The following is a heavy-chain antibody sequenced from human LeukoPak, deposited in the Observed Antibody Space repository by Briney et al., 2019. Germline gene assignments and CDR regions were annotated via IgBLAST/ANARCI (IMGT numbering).Heavy chain of an antibody. D-gene: IGHD3-10*01. CDR3: ARVVSMVRGVIITSWFDH. J-gene: IGHJ5*02. CDR1: GFTFDDYG. V-gene: IGHV3-20*04. Sequence: GGSLRLSCAASGFTFDDYGMSWVRQAPGKGLKWVSGINWNGGSTGYADSVKGRFTISRDNAKNSLYLQMNSLRAEDTALYYCARVVSMVRGVIITSWFDHWGQGTLVTVSS. CDR2: INWNGGST.